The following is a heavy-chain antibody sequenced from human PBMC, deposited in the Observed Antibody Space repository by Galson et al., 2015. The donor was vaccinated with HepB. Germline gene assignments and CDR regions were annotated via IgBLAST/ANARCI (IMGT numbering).Heavy chain of an antibody. CDR2: ISYDGSNK. CDR3: AKGEMATIIHPSPDY. D-gene: IGHD5-24*01. J-gene: IGHJ4*02. CDR1: GFTFSSYG. V-gene: IGHV3-30*18. Sequence: SLRLSCAASGFTFSSYGMHWVRQAPGKGLEWVAVISYDGSNKYYADSVKGRFTISRDNSKNTLYLQMNSLRAEDTAVYYCAKGEMATIIHPSPDYWGQGTLVTVSS.